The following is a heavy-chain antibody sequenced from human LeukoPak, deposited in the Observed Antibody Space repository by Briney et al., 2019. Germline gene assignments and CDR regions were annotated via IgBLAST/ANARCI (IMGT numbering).Heavy chain of an antibody. CDR3: ARAGPSDWPLDY. V-gene: IGHV3-48*03. D-gene: IGHD6-19*01. Sequence: GGSLRLSCAASVFTLRSYELNWVRQAPGKGLEWVSYISYSGSNLYSADSVQGRFTIYRDNAKNSLYLQMNSLRDEDTAVYYCARAGPSDWPLDYWGQGTLVTVSS. CDR1: VFTLRSYE. CDR2: ISYSGSNL. J-gene: IGHJ4*02.